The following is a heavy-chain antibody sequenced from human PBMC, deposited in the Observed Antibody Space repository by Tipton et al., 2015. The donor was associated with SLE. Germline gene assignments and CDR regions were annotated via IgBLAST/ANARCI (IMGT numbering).Heavy chain of an antibody. CDR2: VTNSGGTT. CDR1: GFAFSFHT. CDR3: ARDAYGDSTVLLDY. V-gene: IGHV3-23*01. J-gene: IGHJ4*02. Sequence: SLRLSCTASGFAFSFHTMTWVRQAPGKGLEWVSGVTNSGGTTWYADSVKGRSTISRDNSKNTLYLQMNNLRPEDTAVYYCARDAYGDSTVLLDYWGQGTLVTVSS. D-gene: IGHD4-17*01.